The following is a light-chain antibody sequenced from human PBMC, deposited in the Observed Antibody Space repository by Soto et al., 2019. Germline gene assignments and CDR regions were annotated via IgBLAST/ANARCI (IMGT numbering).Light chain of an antibody. Sequence: QSVLTQPPSVTGAPGQKVTISCTGSHSDIGAGYGVHWYQQFPHSAPKLLIYDTTNRPSGVPDRFSGSRSGTSASLAITGLQAEDEADYYCVAWDDRLNGWVFGGGTKLTVL. CDR1: HSDIGAGYG. J-gene: IGLJ3*02. V-gene: IGLV1-40*01. CDR3: VAWDDRLNGWV. CDR2: DTT.